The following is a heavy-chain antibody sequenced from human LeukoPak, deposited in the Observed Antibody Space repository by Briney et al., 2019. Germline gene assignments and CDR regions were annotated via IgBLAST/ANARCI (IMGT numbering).Heavy chain of an antibody. Sequence: SETLSLTCAVYGGSFSGYYWSWIRQPPGKGLEWIGEINHSGSTNYNSSLKSRVTISIDKSKNQISLKLNSVTAADTAVYYCARGYSGNYLRFDPWGQGTLVTVSS. D-gene: IGHD1-26*01. CDR2: INHSGST. J-gene: IGHJ5*02. CDR1: GGSFSGYY. V-gene: IGHV4-34*01. CDR3: ARGYSGNYLRFDP.